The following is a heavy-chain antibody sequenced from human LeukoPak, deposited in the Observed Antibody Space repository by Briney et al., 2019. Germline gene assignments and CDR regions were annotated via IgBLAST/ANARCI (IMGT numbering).Heavy chain of an antibody. CDR2: FSGDGGST. V-gene: IGHV3-43*02. Sequence: GSLRLSCAASGFTFDDYAMHWVRQAPGKGLEWVSLFSGDGGSTYYADSVKGRFTISRDNSKNSLYLQMNSLRTEDTALYYCAKDKAIAATRYYYYYGMDVWGQGTTVTVSS. J-gene: IGHJ6*02. CDR3: AKDKAIAATRYYYYYGMDV. D-gene: IGHD2-15*01. CDR1: GFTFDDYA.